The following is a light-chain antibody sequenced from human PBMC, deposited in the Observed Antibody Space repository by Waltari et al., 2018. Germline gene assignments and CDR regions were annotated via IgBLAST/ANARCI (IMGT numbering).Light chain of an antibody. CDR2: SNT. CDR3: ATWDDRLTGVV. J-gene: IGLJ2*01. V-gene: IGLV1-44*01. CDR1: NPLLGSNV. Sequence: QSALTQPPSASGTPGQAVTILWSGGNPLLGSNVAHWYQQVPGTAPKPLIDSNTYRPSGVPDRFSGSKSGTSASLAISGLQSDDEGDYYCATWDDRLTGVVFGGGTQVTVL.